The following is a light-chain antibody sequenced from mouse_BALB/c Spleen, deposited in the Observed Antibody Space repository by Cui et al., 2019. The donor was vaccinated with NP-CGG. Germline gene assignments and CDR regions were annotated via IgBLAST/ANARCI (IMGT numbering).Light chain of an antibody. J-gene: IGLJ1*01. V-gene: IGLV1*01. CDR2: GTN. CDR1: TGAITTSNY. CDR3: ALWYSNHWV. Sequence: HAVFTQESALTTSPGETVTLTYRSSTGAITTSNYANWVQEKPDHLFTGIIGGTNNRVPGVPARFSGSLIGDKAALTITGAQTEDEAIYFCALWYSNHWVFGGGTKLTVL.